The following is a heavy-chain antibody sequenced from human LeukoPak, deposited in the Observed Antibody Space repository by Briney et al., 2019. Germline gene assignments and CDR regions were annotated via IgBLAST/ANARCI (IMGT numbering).Heavy chain of an antibody. CDR2: INADGSST. Sequence: GGSLRLSCAASGFTFSRYYMHWVRQAPGKGLVWVSRINADGSSTNYADSVKGRFTISRDNAKNTLYLQMNSLRAEDTAVYYCARVSVCSSADRYSVFDYWGQGTLVTVSS. CDR3: ARVSVCSSADRYSVFDY. J-gene: IGHJ4*02. CDR1: GFTFSRYY. V-gene: IGHV3-74*01. D-gene: IGHD2-2*01.